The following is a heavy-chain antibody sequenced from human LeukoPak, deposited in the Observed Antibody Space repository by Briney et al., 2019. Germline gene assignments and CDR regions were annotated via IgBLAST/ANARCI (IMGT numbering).Heavy chain of an antibody. D-gene: IGHD3-10*01. CDR2: VNSDLSST. J-gene: IGHJ5*02. CDR3: ASMMVRGVNWFDP. V-gene: IGHV3-74*01. Sequence: GGSLRLSCAASGFTFSSYWMHWVRQVPGKGLVWISRVNSDLSSTSHADSVKGRFTISRDKAKNTLYLQMDSLRAEDTAVYYCASMMVRGVNWFDPWGQGTLVTVSS. CDR1: GFTFSSYW.